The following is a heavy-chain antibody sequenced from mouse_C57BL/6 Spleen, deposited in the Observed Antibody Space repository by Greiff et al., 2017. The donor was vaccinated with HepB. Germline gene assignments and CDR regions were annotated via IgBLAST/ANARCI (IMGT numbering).Heavy chain of an antibody. CDR1: GFNIKDDY. CDR3: TTQGGSSYGY. V-gene: IGHV14-4*01. J-gene: IGHJ2*01. CDR2: IDPENGDT. Sequence: EVKVVESGAELVRPGASVKLSCTASGFNIKDDYMHWVKQRPEQGLEWIGWIDPENGDTEYASKFQGKATITADTSSNTAYLQLSSLTSEDTAVYYCTTQGGSSYGYWGQGTTLTVSS. D-gene: IGHD1-1*01.